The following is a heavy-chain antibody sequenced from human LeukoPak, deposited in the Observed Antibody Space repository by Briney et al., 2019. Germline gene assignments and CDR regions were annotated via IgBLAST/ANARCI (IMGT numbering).Heavy chain of an antibody. D-gene: IGHD3-22*01. CDR1: GYTFTSYY. Sequence: ASVKVSFKASGYTFTSYYMHWVRQAPGQGLEWMGIINPSGGSTSYAQKFQGRVTMTRDMSTSTVYMELSSLRSEDTAVYYCARGREDEIYYDSSGYYSNYFDYWGQGTLVTVSS. V-gene: IGHV1-46*01. J-gene: IGHJ4*02. CDR3: ARGREDEIYYDSSGYYSNYFDY. CDR2: INPSGGST.